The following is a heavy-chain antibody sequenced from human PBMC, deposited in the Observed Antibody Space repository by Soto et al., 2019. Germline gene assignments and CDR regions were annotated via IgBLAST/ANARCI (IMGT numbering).Heavy chain of an antibody. CDR2: FDPEDGET. CDR3: ANMQYSSGWFDY. J-gene: IGHJ4*02. CDR1: GYTLTELS. V-gene: IGHV1-24*01. D-gene: IGHD6-19*01. Sequence: ASVKVSCKVSGYTLTELSMHWVRQAPGKGLEWMGGFDPEDGETIYAQKFQGRVTMTEDTSTDTAYMELSSLRSEDTAVYYCANMQYSSGWFDYWGQGTLVTVYS.